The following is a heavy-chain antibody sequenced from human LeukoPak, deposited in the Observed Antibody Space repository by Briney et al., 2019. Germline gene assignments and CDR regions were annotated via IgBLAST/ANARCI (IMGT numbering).Heavy chain of an antibody. J-gene: IGHJ4*02. Sequence: GGSLRLSCAASGFTFSSYGMNWVRQAPGKGLEWVAVIWYDGSNEYYVDSVKGRFTISRDNSKNTLYLQMNSLRVEDTAVYYCAAGDPVSYWGQGTLVSVSS. V-gene: IGHV3-33*01. CDR1: GFTFSSYG. CDR3: AAGDPVSY. CDR2: IWYDGSNE. D-gene: IGHD4-17*01.